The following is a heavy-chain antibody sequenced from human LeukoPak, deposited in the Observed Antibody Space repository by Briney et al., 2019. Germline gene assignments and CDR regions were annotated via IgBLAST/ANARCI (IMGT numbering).Heavy chain of an antibody. V-gene: IGHV4-31*03. CDR2: IYYSGST. D-gene: IGHD2-21*01. CDR3: ARQGGDVKYYYYYGMDV. CDR1: GGSISSGGYY. Sequence: PSETLSLTCTVSGGSISSGGYYWSWIRQHPGKGLEWIGYIYYSGSTYYNPSLKSRVTISVDTSKNQFSLKLSSVTAADTAVYYCARQGGDVKYYYYYGMDVWGQGTTVTVSS. J-gene: IGHJ6*02.